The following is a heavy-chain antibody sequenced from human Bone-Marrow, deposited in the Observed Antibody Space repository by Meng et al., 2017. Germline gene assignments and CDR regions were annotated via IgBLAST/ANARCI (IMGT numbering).Heavy chain of an antibody. Sequence: GESLKISCTASGFTFRGYTMNWVRQAPGKGLEWVASISSSSNDTYYADSVKGRFTISRDDAKNTLYLQMNSLRAEDTAVYYCARGIVRCIDLLTQGGDYWGQGTLVTVSS. J-gene: IGHJ4*02. CDR2: ISSSSNDT. CDR3: ARGIVRCIDLLTQGGDY. CDR1: GFTFRGYT. V-gene: IGHV3-21*01. D-gene: IGHD2/OR15-2a*01.